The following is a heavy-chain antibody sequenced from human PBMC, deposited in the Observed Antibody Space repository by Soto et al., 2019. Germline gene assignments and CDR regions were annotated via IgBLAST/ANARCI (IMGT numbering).Heavy chain of an antibody. CDR1: GFTFSSYW. CDR3: ASWTYYYDSSGARLFDY. CDR2: IKQDGSEK. Sequence: PGGSLRLSCAASGFTFSSYWMSWVRQAPGKGLEWVANIKQDGSEKYYVDSVKDRFTISRDNAKSSLYLQMNSLRAEDTAVYYCASWTYYYDSSGARLFDYWGQGTLVTVSS. J-gene: IGHJ4*02. D-gene: IGHD3-22*01. V-gene: IGHV3-7*03.